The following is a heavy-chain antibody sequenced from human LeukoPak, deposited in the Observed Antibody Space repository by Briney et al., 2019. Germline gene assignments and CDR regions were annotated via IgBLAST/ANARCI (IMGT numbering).Heavy chain of an antibody. D-gene: IGHD2-2*01. CDR3: ARGRDIVVI. Sequence: SETLSLTCTVSGGSLYTYNWRWIRQPPGKGLEWIGYIFSNGTTSYNPSLKSRVTMSVDTSKNHFSLKMTSVTAADTAVYYCARGRDIVVIWGQGTTVTVSS. J-gene: IGHJ6*02. CDR2: IFSNGTT. V-gene: IGHV4-59*12. CDR1: GGSLYTYN.